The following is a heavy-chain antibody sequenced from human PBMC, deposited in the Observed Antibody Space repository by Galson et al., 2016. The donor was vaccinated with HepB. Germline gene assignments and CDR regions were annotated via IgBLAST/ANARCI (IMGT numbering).Heavy chain of an antibody. CDR1: GGVFSIYA. V-gene: IGHV1-69*06. CDR2: TIPIFGAT. Sequence: SVKVSCKAFGGVFSIYAFTWVRQAPGQGLQWMGGTIPIFGATHYGQDFQGRVTITADKSTSTVYMELSSLKSEDTAVYYCARDRIGYNDASDVWGQGTLVTVSS. J-gene: IGHJ3*01. CDR3: ARDRIGYNDASDV. D-gene: IGHD5-24*01.